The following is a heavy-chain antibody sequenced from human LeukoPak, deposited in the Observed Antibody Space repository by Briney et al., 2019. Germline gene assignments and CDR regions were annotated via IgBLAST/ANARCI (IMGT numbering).Heavy chain of an antibody. CDR1: GFTFSSCA. CDR2: ISGSGGST. J-gene: IGHJ3*02. V-gene: IGHV3-23*01. CDR3: AKDSVAIYDYVWGSYRFAHDAFDI. D-gene: IGHD3-16*02. Sequence: GGSLRLSCAASGFTFSSCAMSWVRQAPGKGLEWVSAISGSGGSTYYADSVKGRFTISRDNSKNTLYLQMNSLRAEDTAVYYCAKDSVAIYDYVWGSYRFAHDAFDIWGQGTMVTVSS.